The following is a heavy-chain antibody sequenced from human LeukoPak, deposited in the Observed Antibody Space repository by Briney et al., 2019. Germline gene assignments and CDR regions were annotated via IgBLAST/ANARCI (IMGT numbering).Heavy chain of an antibody. Sequence: PGGSLRLSCAASGFAFSRYWMAWVRQAPGKGLEWVANIKQDGSDTYYVGSVKGRFTISRDNAENSLYLQMDSLRVEDTAVYYCVRDLGGRSGHWGQGTLVTVSS. CDR2: IKQDGSDT. CDR3: VRDLGGRSGH. D-gene: IGHD1-26*01. V-gene: IGHV3-7*01. J-gene: IGHJ4*02. CDR1: GFAFSRYW.